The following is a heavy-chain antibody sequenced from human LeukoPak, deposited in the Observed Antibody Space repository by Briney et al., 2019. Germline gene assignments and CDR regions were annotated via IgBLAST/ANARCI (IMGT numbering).Heavy chain of an antibody. J-gene: IGHJ4*02. V-gene: IGHV4-30-2*01. CDR2: IYHSGST. CDR3: ARETSNCSGGSCYPYFDY. CDR1: GGSISSGGYS. D-gene: IGHD2-15*01. Sequence: SETLSLTCAVSGGSISSGGYSWSWIRQPPGKGLEWIGYIYHSGSTYYNPSLKSRVTISVDRSKNQFSLKLSSVTAADTAVYYCARETSNCSGGSCYPYFDYWGQGTLVTVSS.